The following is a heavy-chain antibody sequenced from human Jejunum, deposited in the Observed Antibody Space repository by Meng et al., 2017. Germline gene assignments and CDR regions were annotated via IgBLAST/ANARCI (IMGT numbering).Heavy chain of an antibody. J-gene: IGHJ4*02. Sequence: QVQLVESGGGVVQPGRSLRLSCAASGFIFSSYTMHWVRQAPGKGLEWAAVISHDERDKYYADSVKGRFTISRDISKNTLSLQMNSLTAEDTALYYCARQFEGLDYWGQGTLVTVSS. CDR3: ARQFEGLDY. CDR1: GFIFSSYT. D-gene: IGHD3-9*01. V-gene: IGHV3-30*04. CDR2: ISHDERDK.